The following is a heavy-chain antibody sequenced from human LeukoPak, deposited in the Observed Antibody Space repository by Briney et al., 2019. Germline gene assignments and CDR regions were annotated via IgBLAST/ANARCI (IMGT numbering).Heavy chain of an antibody. D-gene: IGHD3-10*01. V-gene: IGHV1-46*01. J-gene: IGHJ4*02. Sequence: GASVKVSCKASGYTFTSYYMHWVRQAPGQGLEWMGIINPSGGSTSYAQKFQGRVTMTRDTSTSTVYMELSSLRSEDTAVYYCARDRSYYGSGSYYTRRYFDYWGQGTLVTVSS. CDR3: ARDRSYYGSGSYYTRRYFDY. CDR2: INPSGGST. CDR1: GYTFTSYY.